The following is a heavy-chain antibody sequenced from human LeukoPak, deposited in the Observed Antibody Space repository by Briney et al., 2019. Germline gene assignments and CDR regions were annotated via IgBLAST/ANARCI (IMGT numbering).Heavy chain of an antibody. V-gene: IGHV1-69*05. CDR1: GGTFSSYA. Sequence: GASVKVPCKASGGTFSSYAISWVRQAPGQGLEWMGGIIPIFGTANYAQKFQGRVTITRDTSASTAYMELSSLRSEDTAVYYCARDIGPAAIEYTWFDPWGQGTLVTVSS. D-gene: IGHD2-2*01. CDR3: ARDIGPAAIEYTWFDP. CDR2: IIPIFGTA. J-gene: IGHJ5*02.